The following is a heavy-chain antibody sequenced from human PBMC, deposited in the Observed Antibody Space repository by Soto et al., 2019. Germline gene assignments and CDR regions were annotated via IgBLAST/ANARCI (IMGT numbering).Heavy chain of an antibody. CDR3: AKEGSVQAVGHYGSGSYCYMCV. CDR1: GFTFSSYA. D-gene: IGHD3-10*01. Sequence: EVQLLESGGGLVQPGGSLRLSCAASGFTFSSYAMSWVRQAPGKGLEWVSAISGSGGSTYYADSVQGRFTIPRDNSKNTLYLQMNSLRAEDTAVYYCAKEGSVQAVGHYGSGSYCYMCVWGKGTTVTVSS. J-gene: IGHJ6*03. CDR2: ISGSGGST. V-gene: IGHV3-23*01.